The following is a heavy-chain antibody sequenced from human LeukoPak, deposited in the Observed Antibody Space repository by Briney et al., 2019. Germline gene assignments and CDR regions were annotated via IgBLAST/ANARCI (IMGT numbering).Heavy chain of an antibody. D-gene: IGHD2-21*02. Sequence: SETLSLTCTVSGGSISNYYWSWVRQPAGKGLEWIGRISASGNTNYNPSLKSRVTMSVDTSMNLFALKLSSVTAADTAVYYCARQGVATAIDYWGQGTLVTVSS. CDR2: ISASGNT. CDR1: GGSISNYY. CDR3: ARQGVATAIDY. J-gene: IGHJ4*02. V-gene: IGHV4-4*07.